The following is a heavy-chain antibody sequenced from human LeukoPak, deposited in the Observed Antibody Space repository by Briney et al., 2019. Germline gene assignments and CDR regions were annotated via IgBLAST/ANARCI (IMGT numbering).Heavy chain of an antibody. CDR3: ATLDSQVSGSYFLY. V-gene: IGHV3-30*02. CDR2: IRYDGSNK. J-gene: IGHJ4*02. D-gene: IGHD1-26*01. Sequence: GGSLRLSCAASGFTFSSYGMHWVRQAPGKGLEWVAFIRYDGSNKYYADSVKGRFTISRDNSKNTLYLQMNSLRAEDTAVYYCATLDSQVSGSYFLYWGQGTLVTVSS. CDR1: GFTFSSYG.